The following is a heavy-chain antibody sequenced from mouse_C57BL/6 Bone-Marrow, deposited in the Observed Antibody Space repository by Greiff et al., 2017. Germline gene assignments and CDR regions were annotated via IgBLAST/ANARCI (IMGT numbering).Heavy chain of an antibody. J-gene: IGHJ2*01. CDR2: IDPSDSET. CDR1: GYTFTSYW. CDR3: ARTPYYYGSSPDYFDY. Sequence: QVQLQQPGAELVRPGSSVKLSCKASGYTFTSYWMHWVKQRPIQGLEWIGNIDPSDSETHYNQKFKDKATLTVDKSSSTAYMQLSSLTSEDSAVYYCARTPYYYGSSPDYFDYWGQGTTLTVSS. V-gene: IGHV1-52*01. D-gene: IGHD1-1*01.